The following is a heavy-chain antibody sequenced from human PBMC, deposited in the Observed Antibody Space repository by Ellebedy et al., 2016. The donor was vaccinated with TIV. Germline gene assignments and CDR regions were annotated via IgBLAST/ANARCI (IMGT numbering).Heavy chain of an antibody. Sequence: PGGSLRLSCATSGFTFGTYAMHWVRQAPGKGLEYVSSITSNGDVTYYANSVRGRFTVSRDDSKNTLYLQMGSLRADDMAVYYCARDLGRLPLGEFSIDFWGQGTLVAVSS. CDR3: ARDLGRLPLGEFSIDF. J-gene: IGHJ4*02. CDR2: ITSNGDVT. V-gene: IGHV3-64*01. CDR1: GFTFGTYA. D-gene: IGHD3-16*02.